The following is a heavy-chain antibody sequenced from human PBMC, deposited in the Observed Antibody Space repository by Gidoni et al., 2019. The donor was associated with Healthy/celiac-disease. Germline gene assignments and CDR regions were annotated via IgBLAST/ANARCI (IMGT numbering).Heavy chain of an antibody. CDR1: GFSLSTSGMC. J-gene: IGHJ4*02. Sequence: QVTLRESGPALVKPTQTLTLTCTFSGFSLSTSGMCGSWIRQPPGKSLDGLALIHWDDGKYDSTSLKTRLTNSKDTSKSQVVLTLTNMDPLDTATYYCARIRYSGYDWVFDYWGQGTLVTVSS. D-gene: IGHD5-12*01. V-gene: IGHV2-70*01. CDR2: IHWDDGK. CDR3: ARIRYSGYDWVFDY.